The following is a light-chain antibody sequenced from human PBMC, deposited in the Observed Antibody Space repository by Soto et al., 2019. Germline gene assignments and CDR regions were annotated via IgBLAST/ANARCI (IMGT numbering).Light chain of an antibody. J-gene: IGLJ2*01. Sequence: QSVLTQPASVSGSPGQSITVSCTGTSSDVGGYNYVSWYQHHPGKAPKLMIYDVSHRPSGVSDRFSGSKSGNTASLTISGLQAEDEADYYCSSYTIHSSVVFGGGTKVTVL. V-gene: IGLV2-14*03. CDR2: DVS. CDR3: SSYTIHSSVV. CDR1: SSDVGGYNY.